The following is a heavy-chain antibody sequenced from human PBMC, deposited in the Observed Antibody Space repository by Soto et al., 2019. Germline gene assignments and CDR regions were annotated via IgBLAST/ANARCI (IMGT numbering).Heavy chain of an antibody. V-gene: IGHV4-34*01. CDR2: INHSGST. D-gene: IGHD3-10*01. CDR3: ARAILSGGMDV. CDR1: GGSFSGYY. Sequence: QVQLQQWGAGLLKPSETLSLTCAVYGGSFSGYYWSWIRQPPGKGLEWIGEINHSGSTNYNPSLKSRVTISVDTSKKPFSLKLSSVTAADTAVYYCARAILSGGMDVWGQGTTVTVSS. J-gene: IGHJ6*02.